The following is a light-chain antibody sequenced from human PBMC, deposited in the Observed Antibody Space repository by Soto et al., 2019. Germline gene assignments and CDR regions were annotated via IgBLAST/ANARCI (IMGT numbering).Light chain of an antibody. Sequence: QSVLTQPASVSGSPGQSIAISCTGTSSDVGGNKYVSWYQQYPGKVPKLLINKVTNRPSGVSYRFSGSKSGNTASLTISAVLAEDEADYFCASSTSDSTYVFGHVTKVTV. J-gene: IGLJ1*01. CDR3: ASSTSDSTYV. V-gene: IGLV2-14*01. CDR1: SSDVGGNKY. CDR2: KVT.